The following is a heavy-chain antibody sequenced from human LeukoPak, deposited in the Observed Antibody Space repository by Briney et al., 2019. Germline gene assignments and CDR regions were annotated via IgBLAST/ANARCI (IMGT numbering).Heavy chain of an antibody. CDR3: ARDWFGIFTGYYIAWFDP. D-gene: IGHD3-9*01. Sequence: SETLSLTCTVSGGSISIYSWSWVRQPAGKGLEWFGCIYTSGSTTYYPSFKSRVTMSVDTSKNQFSLKLSSVTAADTAVYYCARDWFGIFTGYYIAWFDPWGQGTLVTVSS. V-gene: IGHV4-4*07. CDR1: GGSISIYS. J-gene: IGHJ5*02. CDR2: IYTSGST.